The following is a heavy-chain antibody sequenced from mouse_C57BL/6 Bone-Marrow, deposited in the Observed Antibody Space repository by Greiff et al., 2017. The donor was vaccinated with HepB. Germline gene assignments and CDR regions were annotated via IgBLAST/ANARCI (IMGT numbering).Heavy chain of an antibody. Sequence: EVKLVESGAELVRPGASVKLSCTASGFNIKDDYMHWVKQRPEQGLEWIGWIDPENGDTEYASKFQGKATITADTSSNTAYLQLSSLTSEDTAVYYCTTIYYGNYRDYWGQGTTLTVSS. CDR2: IDPENGDT. CDR3: TTIYYGNYRDY. J-gene: IGHJ2*01. CDR1: GFNIKDDY. D-gene: IGHD2-1*01. V-gene: IGHV14-4*01.